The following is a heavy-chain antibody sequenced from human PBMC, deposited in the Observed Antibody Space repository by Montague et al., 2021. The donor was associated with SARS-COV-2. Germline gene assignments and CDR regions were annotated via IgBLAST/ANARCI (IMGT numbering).Heavy chain of an antibody. CDR2: TFYRSQWHT. V-gene: IGHV6-1*01. CDR3: ARDGDYGGTWYSFLQN. CDR1: GDSVSSDTAA. Sequence: CAISGDSVSSDTAAWHWIRQSPSLGLGRLGRTFYRSQWHTDSAASVRSRISFSGDISKNQFSLHLNSVTPEDTAIYYCARDGDYGGTWYSFLQNWGQGTLVIVSS. J-gene: IGHJ1*01. D-gene: IGHD4-17*01.